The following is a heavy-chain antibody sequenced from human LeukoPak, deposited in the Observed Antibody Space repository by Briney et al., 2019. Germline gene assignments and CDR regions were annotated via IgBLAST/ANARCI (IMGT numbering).Heavy chain of an antibody. CDR3: AKDTLPGIAAAGTSNYFDY. Sequence: GGSLRLSCAASGFTFDDYAMHWVRQAPGKGLEWVSGISWNSGSIGYADSVKGRFTISRDNAKNSLYLQMNSLRAEDTALYYCAKDTLPGIAAAGTSNYFDYWGQGTLVTVSS. CDR2: ISWNSGSI. V-gene: IGHV3-9*01. D-gene: IGHD6-13*01. CDR1: GFTFDDYA. J-gene: IGHJ4*02.